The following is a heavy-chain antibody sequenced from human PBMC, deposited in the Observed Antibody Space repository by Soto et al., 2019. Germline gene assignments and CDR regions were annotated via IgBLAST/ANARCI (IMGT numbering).Heavy chain of an antibody. CDR2: IYYSGNT. Sequence: SETLSLTCTVSGGSISSGGYYWSWIRQHPGKGLEWIGYIYYSGNTYYNPSLKSRVTISVDTSKNQFSLKLSSVTAADTAVYYCASSHGDYVISYYGMDVWGQGTTVTVSS. CDR3: ASSHGDYVISYYGMDV. D-gene: IGHD4-17*01. V-gene: IGHV4-31*03. CDR1: GGSISSGGYY. J-gene: IGHJ6*02.